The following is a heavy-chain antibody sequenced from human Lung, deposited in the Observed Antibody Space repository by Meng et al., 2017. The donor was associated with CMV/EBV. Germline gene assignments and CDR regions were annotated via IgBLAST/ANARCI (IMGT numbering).Heavy chain of an antibody. CDR3: VRDRLGGRLFDY. CDR2: INSISTFI. D-gene: IGHD2-15*01. V-gene: IGHV3-21*01. Sequence: GGSLRLXCAASGFTFSSFSMNWVRQAPGKGLEWVSSINSISTFIYYADSVKGRFTISRDNAKNSLYLHMSSLRAEDTAVYYCVRDRLGGRLFDYWGQGTLVTVSS. CDR1: GFTFSSFS. J-gene: IGHJ4*02.